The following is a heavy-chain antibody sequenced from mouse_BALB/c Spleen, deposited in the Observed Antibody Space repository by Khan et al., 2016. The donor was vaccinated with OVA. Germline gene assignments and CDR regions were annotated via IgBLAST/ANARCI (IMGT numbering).Heavy chain of an antibody. CDR1: GFSLSRYS. V-gene: IGHV2-6-4*01. CDR3: ARKKDGNYVSMDY. Sequence: QVQLKESGPGLVAPSQSLSITCTVSGFSLSRYSVHWVRQPPGKGLEWLGMIWSGGSTDYISALKSRLSLSKDNSKTQVFLKMNSMQTDDTAMYYCARKKDGNYVSMDYWGQGTSVTVSS. D-gene: IGHD2-1*01. CDR2: IWSGGST. J-gene: IGHJ4*01.